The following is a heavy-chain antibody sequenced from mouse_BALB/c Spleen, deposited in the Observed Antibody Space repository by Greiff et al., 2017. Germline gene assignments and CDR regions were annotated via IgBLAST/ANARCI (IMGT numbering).Heavy chain of an antibody. D-gene: IGHD2-1*01. V-gene: IGHV2-2*02. J-gene: IGHJ1*01. CDR1: GFSLTSYG. CDR2: IWSGGST. Sequence: QVQLQQSGPGLVQPSQSLSITCTVSGFSLTSYGVHWVRQSPGKGLEWLGVIWSGGSTDYNAAFISRLSISKDNSKSHVFFKMNSLQANDTAIYYCARRWDGNLFYWYFDVWGAGTTVTVSS. CDR3: ARRWDGNLFYWYFDV.